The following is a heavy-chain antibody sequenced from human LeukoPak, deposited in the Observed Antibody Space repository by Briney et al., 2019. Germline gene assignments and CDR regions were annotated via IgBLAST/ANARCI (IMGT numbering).Heavy chain of an antibody. D-gene: IGHD3-22*01. CDR2: ISYDGSNK. V-gene: IGHV3-30*18. Sequence: PGGSLRLSCAASGFTFSDYWMHWVRQAPGKGLEWVAVISYDGSNKYYADSVKGRFTISRDNSKNTLYPQMNSLRAEDTAVYYCAKDEDYDSSGYYKNFDYWGQGTLVTVSS. CDR1: GFTFSDYW. J-gene: IGHJ4*02. CDR3: AKDEDYDSSGYYKNFDY.